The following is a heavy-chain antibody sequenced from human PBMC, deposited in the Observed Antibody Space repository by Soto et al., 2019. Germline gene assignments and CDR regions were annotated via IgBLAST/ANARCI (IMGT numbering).Heavy chain of an antibody. D-gene: IGHD3-10*01. CDR1: GFSLSTSGVG. CDR2: IYWDDDK. Sequence: QITLKESGPPLVKPTQTLTLTCTFSGFSLSTSGVGVGWIRQPPGKALEWLALIYWDDDKRYSPSLKSRLTITMDTSKNQVVLTMTNMDPVDTATDYCAHTLWFAELLPYFDYWGQGTLVTVSS. CDR3: AHTLWFAELLPYFDY. J-gene: IGHJ4*02. V-gene: IGHV2-5*02.